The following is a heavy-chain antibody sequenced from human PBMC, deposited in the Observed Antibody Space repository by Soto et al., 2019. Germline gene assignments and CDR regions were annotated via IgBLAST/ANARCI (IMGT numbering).Heavy chain of an antibody. V-gene: IGHV1-58*01. CDR1: GFTFTSSA. D-gene: IGHD3-22*01. CDR3: AVNYYDSSGYNGAPH. Sequence: QMQLVQSGPEVKKPGTSVKVSCKASGFTFTSSAVQWVRQARGQRLEWIGWIVVGSGNTNYAQKFQERVTITRDMSTSTAYMELSSLRSEDTAVYYCAVNYYDSSGYNGAPHWGQGTLVTVSS. CDR2: IVVGSGNT. J-gene: IGHJ1*01.